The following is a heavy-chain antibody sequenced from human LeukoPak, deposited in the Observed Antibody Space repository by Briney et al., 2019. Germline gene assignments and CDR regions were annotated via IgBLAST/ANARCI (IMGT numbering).Heavy chain of an antibody. J-gene: IGHJ6*03. CDR2: IYYSGST. CDR1: GGSISSYY. Sequence: PSETLSLTCTVSGGSISSYYWSWIRQPPGKGLEWIGYIYYSGSTNYNPSLKSRVTISVDTSKNQFSLKLSSVTAADTAVYYCARESVVVPAAKEGPYYYYYMDVWGKGTTVTVSS. D-gene: IGHD2-2*01. V-gene: IGHV4-59*01. CDR3: ARESVVVPAAKEGPYYYYYMDV.